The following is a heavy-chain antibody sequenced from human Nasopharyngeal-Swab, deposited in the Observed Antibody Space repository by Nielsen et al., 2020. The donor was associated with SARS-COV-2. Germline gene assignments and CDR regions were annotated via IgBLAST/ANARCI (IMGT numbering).Heavy chain of an antibody. J-gene: IGHJ4*02. CDR1: GFTFSSYA. CDR3: AKDRGWTYSSGWNYFDY. CDR2: ISGSGGST. V-gene: IGHV3-23*01. D-gene: IGHD6-19*01. Sequence: GGSLRLSCAAPGFTFSSYAMSWVRQAPGKGLEWVSAISGSGGSTHYADSVKGRFTISRDNSKSTLYLQMNSLRAEDTAVYYCAKDRGWTYSSGWNYFDYWGQGTLVTVSS.